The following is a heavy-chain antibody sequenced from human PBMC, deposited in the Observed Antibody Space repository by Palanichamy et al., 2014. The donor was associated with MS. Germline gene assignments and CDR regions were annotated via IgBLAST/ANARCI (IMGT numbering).Heavy chain of an antibody. Sequence: QVQLVQSGGEVKKPGASVKISCRASGYTFSAYGVSWVRQAPGQGLEWMGWISVLNGNTAHAQKLQDRVTLTTDTSTSTAYMELRSLRSDDTAIYYCARDNYCGRNDCIGDKSTIDFWGQGTLVTVSS. J-gene: IGHJ4*02. CDR3: ARDNYCGRNDCIGDKSTIDF. D-gene: IGHD2-15*01. CDR1: GYTFSAYG. V-gene: IGHV1-18*04. CDR2: ISVLNGNT.